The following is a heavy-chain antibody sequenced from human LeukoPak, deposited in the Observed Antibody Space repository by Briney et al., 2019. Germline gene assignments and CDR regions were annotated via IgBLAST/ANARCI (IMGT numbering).Heavy chain of an antibody. CDR3: AREEXSXXIHAY. CDR2: LSHSGDT. Sequence: SETLSLTCVVYGGSFSGYYWSWIRQPPGKGLEWIGELSHSGDTHYNPSLKSRVTISVDTSKNRFSLNLTSVTAADTAVYYCAREEXSXXIHAYWGQGTLVTVSS. J-gene: IGHJ4*02. CDR1: GGSFSGYY. V-gene: IGHV4-34*01. D-gene: IGHD3-22*01.